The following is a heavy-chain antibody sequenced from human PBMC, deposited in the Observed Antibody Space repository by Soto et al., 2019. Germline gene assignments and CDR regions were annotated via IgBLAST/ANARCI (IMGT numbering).Heavy chain of an antibody. CDR3: ARDLMSCSGGSCYTSSAFDI. J-gene: IGHJ3*02. CDR2: ISSSSYI. CDR1: GFTFSSYS. V-gene: IGHV3-21*01. Sequence: PGGSLRLSCAASGFTFSSYSMNWVRQAPGKGLEWVSSISSSSYIYYADSVKGRFTISRDNAKNSLYLQMNSLRAEDTAVYYCARDLMSCSGGSCYTSSAFDIWGQGTMVTVSS. D-gene: IGHD2-15*01.